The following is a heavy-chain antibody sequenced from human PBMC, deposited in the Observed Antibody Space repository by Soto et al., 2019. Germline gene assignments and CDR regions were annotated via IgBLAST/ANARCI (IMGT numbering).Heavy chain of an antibody. D-gene: IGHD3-22*01. CDR1: DCSISSGYYY. CDR2: INYSGST. V-gene: IGHV4-39*07. J-gene: IGHJ4*02. CDR3: ARRPYHYYYDSSGYIDY. Sequence: TLSGALTVCDCSISSGYYYWGWMRQPHGKGLEWIGNINYSGSTNYNPSLKSRLTISIDTSKNQFSLKLSSVTAADTAVYYCARRPYHYYYDSSGYIDYWGQGTLVTVSS.